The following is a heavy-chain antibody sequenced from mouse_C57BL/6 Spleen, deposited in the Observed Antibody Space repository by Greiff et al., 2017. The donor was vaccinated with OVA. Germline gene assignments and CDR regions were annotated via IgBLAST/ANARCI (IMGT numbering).Heavy chain of an antibody. J-gene: IGHJ4*01. D-gene: IGHD1-1*01. CDR1: GFTFTDYY. CDR3: ASYITTVVARYYYAMDY. Sequence: EVLLVESGGGLVQPGGSLSLSCAASGFTFTDYYMSWVRQPPGKALEWLGFIRNKANGYTTEYSASVKGRFTISRDNSQSILYLQMNALRAEDSATYYCASYITTVVARYYYAMDYWGQGTSVTVSS. V-gene: IGHV7-3*01. CDR2: IRNKANGYTT.